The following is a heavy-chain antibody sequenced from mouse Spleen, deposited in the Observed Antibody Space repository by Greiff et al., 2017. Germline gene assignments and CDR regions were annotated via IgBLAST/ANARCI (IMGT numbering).Heavy chain of an antibody. CDR2: ISSGSSTI. V-gene: IGHV5-17*02. D-gene: IGHD2-4*01. Sequence: EVKLVESGGGLVQPGGSRKLSCAASGFTFSSFGMHWVRQAPEKGLEWVAYISSGSSTIYYADTVKGRFTFSRDNPKNTLFLQMTSLRSEDTAMYYCARGYDSFDYWGQGTTLTVSS. CDR3: ARGYDSFDY. CDR1: GFTFSSFG. J-gene: IGHJ2*01.